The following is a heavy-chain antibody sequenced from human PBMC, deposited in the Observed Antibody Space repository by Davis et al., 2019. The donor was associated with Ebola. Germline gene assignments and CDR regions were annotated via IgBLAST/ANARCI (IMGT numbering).Heavy chain of an antibody. CDR2: IYPGDSDT. Sequence: GGSLRLSCKGSGYSFTSYWIGWVRQMPGKGLEWMGIIYPGDSDTRYSPSFQGQVTISADKSISTAYLQWSSLKASDTAMYYCARHNAPLVVASNNWFDPWGQGTLVTVSS. CDR1: GYSFTSYW. D-gene: IGHD2-15*01. V-gene: IGHV5-51*01. CDR3: ARHNAPLVVASNNWFDP. J-gene: IGHJ5*02.